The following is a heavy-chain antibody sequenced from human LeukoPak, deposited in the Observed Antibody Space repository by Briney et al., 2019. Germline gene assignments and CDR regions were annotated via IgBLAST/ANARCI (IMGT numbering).Heavy chain of an antibody. CDR2: ISSSRSSYI. CDR1: GFTFSNYN. J-gene: IGHJ1*01. Sequence: GGSLRLSCAASGFTFSNYNMDWVRQAPGKGLEWVSTISSSRSSYIYYADSVKGRFTISRDNAKNSLYLQMNSLRAEDTAVYYCARDPPSFQYWGQGTLVTVSA. CDR3: ARDPPSFQY. V-gene: IGHV3-21*01.